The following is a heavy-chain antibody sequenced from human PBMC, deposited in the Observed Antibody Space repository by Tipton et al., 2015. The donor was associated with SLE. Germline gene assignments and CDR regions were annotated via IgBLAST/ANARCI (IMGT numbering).Heavy chain of an antibody. J-gene: IGHJ4*02. V-gene: IGHV4-34*01. CDR1: GGSFSGYY. D-gene: IGHD6-19*01. CDR2: INHSGST. Sequence: TLSLTCAVYGGSFSGYYWSCIRQPPGKGLEWIGEINHSGSTNYNPSLKSRVTISVDTSKSQFSLKLTSVTAADTAMYYCTRSMRGFSSGWYLDYWGQGTLVTVSS. CDR3: TRSMRGFSSGWYLDY.